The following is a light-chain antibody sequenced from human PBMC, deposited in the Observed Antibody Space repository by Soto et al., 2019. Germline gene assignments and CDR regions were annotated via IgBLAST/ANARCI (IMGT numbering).Light chain of an antibody. J-gene: IGLJ1*01. V-gene: IGLV1-40*01. CDR2: GNS. Sequence: QSVLTQPPSVSGAPGQRVTISCTGRSSNIGAGYDVHWYQQLPGTAPKLLIYGNSNRPSGVPDRFSGYKSGTSASLAITGLLAEDEADYYCQSYDSSLSGYVFGTGTKVTVL. CDR3: QSYDSSLSGYV. CDR1: SSNIGAGYD.